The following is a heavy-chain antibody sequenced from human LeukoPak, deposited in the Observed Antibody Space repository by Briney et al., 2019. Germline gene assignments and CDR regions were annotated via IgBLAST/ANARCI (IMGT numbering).Heavy chain of an antibody. D-gene: IGHD6-19*01. J-gene: IGHJ4*02. CDR1: GGSISSYY. V-gene: IGHV4-59*01. CDR3: ASAMSSGWYYFDY. CDR2: IYYSGST. Sequence: SETLSLTCTVSGGSISSYYWSWIRQPPGKGLEWIGYIYYSGSTNYNPSLKSRVTISVDTSKNQFSLKLSSVTAADTAVYYCASAMSSGWYYFDYWGQGTLVTVSS.